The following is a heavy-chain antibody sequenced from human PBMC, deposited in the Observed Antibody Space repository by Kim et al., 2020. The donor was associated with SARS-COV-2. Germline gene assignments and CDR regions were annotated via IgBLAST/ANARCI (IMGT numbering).Heavy chain of an antibody. CDR3: ARARSGSMIVVVIRYYYYYVDV. D-gene: IGHD3-22*01. J-gene: IGHJ6*03. CDR1: GYTFTSYD. CDR2: MNPNSGNT. V-gene: IGHV1-8*01. Sequence: ASVKVSCKASGYTFTSYDINWVRQATGQGLEWMGWMNPNSGNTGYAQKFQGRVTMTRNTSISTAYMELSSLRSEDTAVYYCARARSGSMIVVVIRYYYYYVDVWGKGTTVTVSS.